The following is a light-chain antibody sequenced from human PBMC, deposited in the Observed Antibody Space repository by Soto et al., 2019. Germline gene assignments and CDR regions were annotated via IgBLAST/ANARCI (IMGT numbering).Light chain of an antibody. V-gene: IGKV1-27*01. CDR2: AAS. J-gene: IGKJ4*01. CDR1: QGIGVY. CDR3: QKYNSAPLT. Sequence: DIQMTQSPSSLSASLGDRVTITCRASQGIGVYLAWFQQKPGKVPKLLIYAASALQSGVPSRFSGSGSVTDFTLTISSVQPEDIATYYCQKYNSAPLTFGGGTRVEIK.